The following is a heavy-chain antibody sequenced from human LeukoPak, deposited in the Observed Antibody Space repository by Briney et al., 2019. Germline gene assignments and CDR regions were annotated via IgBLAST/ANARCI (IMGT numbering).Heavy chain of an antibody. CDR3: ARRPPGSSGWYFQH. J-gene: IGHJ1*01. CDR2: INHSGST. CDR1: GGSFSGYY. D-gene: IGHD6-19*01. Sequence: PSETLSLTCAVYGGSFSGYYWSWIRQPPGKGLEWIGEINHSGSTNYNPSLKSRVTISVDTSKNQFSLKLSSVTAADTAVYYCARRPPGSSGWYFQHWGQGTLVTVSS. V-gene: IGHV4-34*01.